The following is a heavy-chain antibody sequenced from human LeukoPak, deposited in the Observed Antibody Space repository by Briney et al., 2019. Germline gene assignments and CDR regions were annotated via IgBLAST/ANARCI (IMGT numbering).Heavy chain of an antibody. J-gene: IGHJ6*02. V-gene: IGHV3-23*01. D-gene: IGHD2-2*01. CDR3: AWAPVPDPYYYYGMDV. Sequence: PGGSLRLSCAASGFTFSSYAMGWVRQAPGKGLEWVSAISGSGGSTYYADSVKGRFTISRDNSKNTLYPQMNSLRAEDTAVYYCAWAPVPDPYYYYGMDVWGQGTTVTVSS. CDR1: GFTFSSYA. CDR2: ISGSGGST.